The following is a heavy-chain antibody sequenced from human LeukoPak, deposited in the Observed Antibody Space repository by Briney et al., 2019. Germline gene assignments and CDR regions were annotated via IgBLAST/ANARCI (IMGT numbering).Heavy chain of an antibody. CDR1: GGSLSGYY. CDR2: INHSGST. D-gene: IGHD2/OR15-2a*01. Sequence: SETLSLTCAVYGGSLSGYYWSWIRQPPGKGLEWIGEINHSGSTNYNPSLKSRVTISVDTSKNQFSLKLSSVTAADTAVYYCARGFLRRWFDPWGQGTLVTVSS. CDR3: ARGFLRRWFDP. V-gene: IGHV4-34*01. J-gene: IGHJ5*02.